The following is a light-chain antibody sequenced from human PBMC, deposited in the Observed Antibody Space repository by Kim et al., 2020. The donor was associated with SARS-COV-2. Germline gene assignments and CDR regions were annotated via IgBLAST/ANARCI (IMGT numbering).Light chain of an antibody. CDR2: STS. J-gene: IGLJ3*02. CDR1: TGAITSGYY. CDR3: LLYYGGAQQV. V-gene: IGLV7-43*01. Sequence: GGSGTLAGATSTGAITSGYYPTWFQQKPGQAPRALIYSTSNKHSWTPARFAGSLLGGKAALTLSGVQPEDEAEYYGLLYYGGAQQVFGGGTQLTVL.